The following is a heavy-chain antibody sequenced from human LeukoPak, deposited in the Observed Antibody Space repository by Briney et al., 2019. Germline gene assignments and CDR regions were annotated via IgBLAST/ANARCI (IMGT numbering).Heavy chain of an antibody. J-gene: IGHJ3*02. Sequence: LSLTCTVSGGSISSSSYYWGWIRQPPGKGLEWVSYISSSRSTIYYADSVKGRFTISRDNVKNSLYLQMKSLRAEDTAVYYCATWFGEDAFDIWGQGTMVIVSS. CDR3: ATWFGEDAFDI. V-gene: IGHV3-11*04. D-gene: IGHD3-10*01. CDR1: GGSISSSSYY. CDR2: ISSSRSTI.